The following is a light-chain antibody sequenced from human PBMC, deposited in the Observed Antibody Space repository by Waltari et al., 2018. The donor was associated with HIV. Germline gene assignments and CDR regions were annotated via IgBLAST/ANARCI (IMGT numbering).Light chain of an antibody. J-gene: IGLJ1*01. Sequence: QSVLTQLPSVSATPGQKVTISSSGCSSNISTTYVSWYQHFPGTVPKVLIYDNHKRSSGIPDRFSGSKSGTAATLDISGLQTGDEAHYYCGTWDTSLSAWIFGTGTKVTVL. CDR2: DNH. V-gene: IGLV1-51*01. CDR1: SSNISTTY. CDR3: GTWDTSLSAWI.